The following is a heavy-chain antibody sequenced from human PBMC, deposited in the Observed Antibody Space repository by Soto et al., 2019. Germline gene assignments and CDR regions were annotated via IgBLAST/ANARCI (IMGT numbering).Heavy chain of an antibody. V-gene: IGHV4-4*02. CDR2: IYHSGST. J-gene: IGHJ6*02. D-gene: IGHD6-13*01. CDR3: ARDRSSSWYVTNYYYYGLDV. CDR1: GGSISSSNW. Sequence: SETLSLTCAVSGGSISSSNWWSWVRQPPGKGLEWIGEIYHSGSTNYNPSLKSRVTISVDKSKNQFSLKLSSVTAADTAVYYCARDRSSSWYVTNYYYYGLDVWGQGTTVTVSS.